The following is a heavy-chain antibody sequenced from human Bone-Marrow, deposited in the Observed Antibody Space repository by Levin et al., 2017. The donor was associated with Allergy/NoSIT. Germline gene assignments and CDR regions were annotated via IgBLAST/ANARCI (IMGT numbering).Heavy chain of an antibody. D-gene: IGHD3-22*01. Sequence: MPSETLSLTCAVYGGSFSGYYWSWIRQPPGKGLEWLGEINHSGSTNYNPSLKSRLTMSVDTSKNQFSLKLSSVTAADTAVYYCARGNYVRGSGYYYRIKADAFDIWGQGTMVTVSS. CDR2: INHSGST. V-gene: IGHV4-34*01. CDR1: GGSFSGYY. CDR3: ARGNYVRGSGYYYRIKADAFDI. J-gene: IGHJ3*02.